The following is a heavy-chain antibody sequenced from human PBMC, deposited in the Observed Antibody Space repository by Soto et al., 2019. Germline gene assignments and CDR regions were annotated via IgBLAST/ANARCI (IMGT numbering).Heavy chain of an antibody. Sequence: QVHLVQSGAEVKKPGASVKVSCKGSGYTFTSYGITWVRQAPGQGLEWMGWISAHNGNTDYAQKLQRKVTVTRDTSTSTAYMELRSLRSDVTAVYYCARGRYGDYWGQGALVTVSS. CDR3: ARGRYGDY. CDR2: ISAHNGNT. V-gene: IGHV1-18*01. CDR1: GYTFTSYG. J-gene: IGHJ4*02. D-gene: IGHD1-1*01.